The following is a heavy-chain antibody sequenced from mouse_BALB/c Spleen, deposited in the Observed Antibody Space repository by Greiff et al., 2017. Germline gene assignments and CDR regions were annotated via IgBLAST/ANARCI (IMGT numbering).Heavy chain of an antibody. D-gene: IGHD2-1*01. CDR3: ARHCNYYYYAMDY. Sequence: EVHLVESGGGLVKPGGSLKLSCAASGFTFSSYAMSWVRQTPEKRLEWVATISSGGSYTYYPDSVKGRFTISRDNAKNTLYLQMSSLRSEDTAMYYCARHCNYYYYAMDYWGQGTSVTVSS. V-gene: IGHV5-9-3*01. CDR2: ISSGGSYT. CDR1: GFTFSSYA. J-gene: IGHJ4*01.